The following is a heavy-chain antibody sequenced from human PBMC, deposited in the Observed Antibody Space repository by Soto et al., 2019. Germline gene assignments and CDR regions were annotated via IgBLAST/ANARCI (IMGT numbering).Heavy chain of an antibody. CDR2: ISYDGSNK. V-gene: IGHV3-30*18. D-gene: IGHD6-13*01. CDR3: AKDRRSSWTFDY. J-gene: IGHJ4*02. CDR1: GFSFSNYG. Sequence: QVQLMESGGGVVQPGRSLRLSCVGSGFSFSNYGMHWVRQAPGKGLEWVAIISYDGSNKNYAVSVKGRFTISRDNSKNTLYLQMNSLRGEDTAVYYCAKDRRSSWTFDYWVQGTLVTVSS.